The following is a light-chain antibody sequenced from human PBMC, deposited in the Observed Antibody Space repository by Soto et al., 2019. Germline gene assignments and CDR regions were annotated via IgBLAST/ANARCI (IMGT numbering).Light chain of an antibody. V-gene: IGKV1-5*03. Sequence: DIQMTQSPSTLSASVGDRVTITCRASQSISSWLAWYQQKPGKAPKLLIYKASSLESGVPSRFSGSGSGPEFTLTISSLQPADFATYYCQQYNSYSLTFGGGTHVEIK. CDR1: QSISSW. CDR2: KAS. CDR3: QQYNSYSLT. J-gene: IGKJ4*01.